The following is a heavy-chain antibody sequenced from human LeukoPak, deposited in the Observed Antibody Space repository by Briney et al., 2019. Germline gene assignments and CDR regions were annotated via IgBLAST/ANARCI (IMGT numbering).Heavy chain of an antibody. CDR2: ISGGSSTI. D-gene: IGHD6-19*01. Sequence: PGGSLRLSCAASGFTLSSYSMNWVRQAPGKGLEWVSYISGGSSTIYNADSVKGRFTISRDNAKNLLYLLMDTLRAEATAVYYCARVGSNQWLDYWGQGTLVTVSS. V-gene: IGHV3-48*01. CDR3: ARVGSNQWLDY. CDR1: GFTLSSYS. J-gene: IGHJ4*02.